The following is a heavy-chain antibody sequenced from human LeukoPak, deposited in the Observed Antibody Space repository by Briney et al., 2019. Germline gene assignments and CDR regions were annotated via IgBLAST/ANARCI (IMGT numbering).Heavy chain of an antibody. J-gene: IGHJ6*03. CDR3: AKNPPFDYYYMDV. CDR1: GFTFDDYT. D-gene: IGHD1-14*01. V-gene: IGHV3-43*01. CDR2: ISWDGGST. Sequence: PGGSLRLSCAASGFTFDDYTMHWVRQAPGKGLEWVSLISWDGGSTYYADSVKGRFTISRDNSKNSLYLQMNSLRTEDTALYYCAKNPPFDYYYMDVWGKGTTVTISS.